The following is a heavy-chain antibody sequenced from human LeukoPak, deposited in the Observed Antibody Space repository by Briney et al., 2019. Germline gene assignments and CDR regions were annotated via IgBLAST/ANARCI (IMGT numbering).Heavy chain of an antibody. Sequence: GESLKISCKGSGYSFTSYWIGWVRQMPGKGPEWMGIIYPGDSDTRYSPSFQGQVTISADKSISTAYLQWSSLKASDTAMYYCARPNCSGGSCYFQAFSYWGQGTLVTVSS. D-gene: IGHD2-15*01. CDR1: GYSFTSYW. V-gene: IGHV5-51*01. J-gene: IGHJ4*02. CDR3: ARPNCSGGSCYFQAFSY. CDR2: IYPGDSDT.